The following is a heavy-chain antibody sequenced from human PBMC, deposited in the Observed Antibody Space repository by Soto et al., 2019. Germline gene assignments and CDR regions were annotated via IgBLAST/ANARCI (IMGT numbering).Heavy chain of an antibody. CDR2: ISGSGGST. CDR1: GFTFSSYA. Sequence: PGGSLRLSCAASGFTFSSYAMSWVRPAPGKGLEWVSAISGSGGSTYYADSVKGRFTISRDNSKNTLYLQMNSLRAEDTAVYYCAKDLFITIFGVVIIAPFDYWGQGTLVTVSS. V-gene: IGHV3-23*01. D-gene: IGHD3-3*01. J-gene: IGHJ4*02. CDR3: AKDLFITIFGVVIIAPFDY.